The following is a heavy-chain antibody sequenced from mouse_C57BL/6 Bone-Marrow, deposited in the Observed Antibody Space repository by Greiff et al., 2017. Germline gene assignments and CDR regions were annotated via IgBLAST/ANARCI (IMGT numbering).Heavy chain of an antibody. Sequence: VQLQQSGAELARPGASVKLSCKASGYTFTSYGISWVKQRTGQGLEWIGEIYPRSGNTYYNEKFKGKATLTADKSSSTAYMELRSLTSEDSAVYFGARGGQLWLPDPYYLDYWGQGTTLTVSS. CDR3: ARGGQLWLPDPYYLDY. CDR1: GYTFTSYG. J-gene: IGHJ2*01. V-gene: IGHV1-81*01. CDR2: IYPRSGNT. D-gene: IGHD3-2*01.